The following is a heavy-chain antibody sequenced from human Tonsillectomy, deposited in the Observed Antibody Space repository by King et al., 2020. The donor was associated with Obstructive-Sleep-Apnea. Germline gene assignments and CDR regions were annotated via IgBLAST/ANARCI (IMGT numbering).Heavy chain of an antibody. CDR1: GFTFRSYS. V-gene: IGHV3-48*04. J-gene: IGHJ6*02. Sequence: VQLVQSGGGLVQPGGFLRLSCAASGFTFRSYSMNWVRQAPGKGLEWVSYSSTSSMAIYYADSVKGRFIISRSNAENSLYLQMNSVRAEDTAVYWCARDRQQLVPGYYYYGLDVWGQGTTVTVSS. CDR2: SSTSSMAI. CDR3: ARDRQQLVPGYYYYGLDV. D-gene: IGHD6-13*01.